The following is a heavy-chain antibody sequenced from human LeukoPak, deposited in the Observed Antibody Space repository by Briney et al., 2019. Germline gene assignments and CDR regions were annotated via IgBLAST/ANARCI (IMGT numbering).Heavy chain of an antibody. V-gene: IGHV3-21*01. CDR2: ISSSSSYI. CDR3: ARDRDYGGSPTDY. D-gene: IGHD4-23*01. Sequence: GSLRLSCAASGFTFSSYSMNWVRQAPGQGLEWVSSISSSSSYIYYADSVKGRFTISRDNAKNSLYLQMNSLRAEDTAVYYCARDRDYGGSPTDYWGQGTLVTVSS. J-gene: IGHJ4*02. CDR1: GFTFSSYS.